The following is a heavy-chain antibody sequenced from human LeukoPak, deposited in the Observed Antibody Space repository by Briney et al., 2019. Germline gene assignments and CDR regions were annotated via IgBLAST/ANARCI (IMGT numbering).Heavy chain of an antibody. CDR2: IYYSGST. V-gene: IGHV4-59*08. CDR3: ARHSSSYYDFWSGPIWFDP. D-gene: IGHD3-3*01. Sequence: SETLSLTCTVSGGSISSYYWSWIRQPPGKGLEWIGYIYYSGSTNYNPSLKSQVTISVDTSKNQFSLKLSSVTAADTAVYYCARHSSSYYDFWSGPIWFDPWGQGTLVTVSS. J-gene: IGHJ5*02. CDR1: GGSISSYY.